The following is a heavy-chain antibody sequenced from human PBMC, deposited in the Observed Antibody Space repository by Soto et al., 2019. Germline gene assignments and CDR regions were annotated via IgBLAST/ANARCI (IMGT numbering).Heavy chain of an antibody. CDR1: GGSITSGGYY. CDR3: ARLGYNYGVGGAFDI. CDR2: VSHTGNF. D-gene: IGHD5-18*01. J-gene: IGHJ3*02. V-gene: IGHV4-31*03. Sequence: QVQLQESGPGLVKPSQTLSLTCTVSGGSITSGGYYWSWIRQLPGKGLEWVGHVSHTGNFYYNPSLESRVTLSRDTSESQFSLNLISVTAADAAMYYCARLGYNYGVGGAFDIWGHGTLVIVSS.